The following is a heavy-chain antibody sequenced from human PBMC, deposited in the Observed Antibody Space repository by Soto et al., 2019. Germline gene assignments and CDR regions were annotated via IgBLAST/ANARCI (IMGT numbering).Heavy chain of an antibody. D-gene: IGHD4-17*01. Sequence: PSETQSLTCTVSGGPISSYYWSWIRQPAGKGLEWIGRIYTSGSTNYNPSLKSRVTMSVDTSKNQFSLKLSSVTAADTAVYYCAREDYFVGMDVWGQGTTVTVSS. CDR1: GGPISSYY. CDR3: AREDYFVGMDV. CDR2: IYTSGST. J-gene: IGHJ6*02. V-gene: IGHV4-4*07.